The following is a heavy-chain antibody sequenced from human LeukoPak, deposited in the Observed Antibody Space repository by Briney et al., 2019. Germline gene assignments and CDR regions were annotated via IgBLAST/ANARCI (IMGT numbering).Heavy chain of an antibody. V-gene: IGHV3-33*08. CDR1: GFTFSSYG. J-gene: IGHJ4*02. Sequence: GGSLRLSCAASGFTFSSYGMHWVRQAPGKGLEWVALIWYDGSNKYYADSVKGRFTISRDNSKDTLYLQMNSLRAEDTAVYYCAREGPRGNSQFDYWGQGTLVTVSS. CDR2: IWYDGSNK. D-gene: IGHD2/OR15-2a*01. CDR3: AREGPRGNSQFDY.